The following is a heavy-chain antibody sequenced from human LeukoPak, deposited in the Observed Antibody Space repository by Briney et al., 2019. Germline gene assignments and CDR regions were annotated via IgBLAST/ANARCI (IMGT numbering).Heavy chain of an antibody. J-gene: IGHJ4*02. CDR3: ARVYYYDSSGWYDY. CDR2: IYYSGST. D-gene: IGHD3-22*01. Sequence: PSETLSLTCTVSGGSISSSSYYWGWIRQPPGKGLEWIGSIYYSGSTYYNPSLKSRVTISVDTSKNQFSLKLSSVTAADTAVYYCARVYYYDSSGWYDYWGQGTLVTVSS. CDR1: GGSISSSSYY. V-gene: IGHV4-39*07.